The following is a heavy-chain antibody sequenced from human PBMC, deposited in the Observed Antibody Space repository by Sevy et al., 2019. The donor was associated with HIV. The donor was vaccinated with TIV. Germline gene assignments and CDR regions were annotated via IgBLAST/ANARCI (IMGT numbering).Heavy chain of an antibody. CDR1: GFTFGNYW. CDR2: INNDGSNT. J-gene: IGHJ3*02. Sequence: GGSLRLSCAASGFTFGNYWMHWVRQAPGKGLVWISRINNDGSNTNYANSVKGRFTTPRDNAKNTLYMQMNSLRAEATAVYSCGTEMISMVPGVPDAFDIWGQGTMVTVSS. D-gene: IGHD3-10*01. CDR3: GTEMISMVPGVPDAFDI. V-gene: IGHV3-74*01.